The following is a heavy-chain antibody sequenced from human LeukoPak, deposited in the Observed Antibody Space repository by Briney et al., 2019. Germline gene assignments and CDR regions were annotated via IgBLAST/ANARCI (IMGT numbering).Heavy chain of an antibody. V-gene: IGHV1-69*06. J-gene: IGHJ6*03. CDR1: GGTFSSYA. D-gene: IGHD3-16*01. CDR2: IIPIFGTA. Sequence: SVKVSCKASGGTFSSYAISWVRQAPGQGLEWMGGIIPIFGTANYAQKFQGRVTITADKSTSTAYMELSSLRSEDTAVYYCARGTFGDSAIIYYYYMDVWGKGTTVTVSS. CDR3: ARGTFGDSAIIYYYYMDV.